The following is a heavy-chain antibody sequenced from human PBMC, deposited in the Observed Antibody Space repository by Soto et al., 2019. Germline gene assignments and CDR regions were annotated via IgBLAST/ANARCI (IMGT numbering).Heavy chain of an antibody. D-gene: IGHD5-18*01. CDR2: ISSSSSYI. CDR3: ARDQPGYSYGYGLGY. CDR1: GFTFSSYS. V-gene: IGHV3-21*01. Sequence: EVQLVESGGGLVKPGGSLRLSCAASGFTFSSYSMNWVRQAPGKGLEWVSSISSSSSYIYYADSVKVRFTISRDNAKNSLDLQMNSLRAEDTAVYYCARDQPGYSYGYGLGYWGQGTLVTVSS. J-gene: IGHJ4*02.